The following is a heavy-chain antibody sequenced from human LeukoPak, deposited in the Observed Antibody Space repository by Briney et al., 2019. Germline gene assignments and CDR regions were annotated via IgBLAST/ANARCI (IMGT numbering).Heavy chain of an antibody. Sequence: PSETLSLTCAVYGGSFNAYYWSWIRQPPGKGLEWIGEINHSGSTNYNPSLKSRVTISVDTSKNQFSLKLSSVTAADTAVYYCARLASWGYWGQGTLVTVSS. D-gene: IGHD1-26*01. J-gene: IGHJ4*02. V-gene: IGHV4-34*01. CDR3: ARLASWGY. CDR1: GGSFNAYY. CDR2: INHSGST.